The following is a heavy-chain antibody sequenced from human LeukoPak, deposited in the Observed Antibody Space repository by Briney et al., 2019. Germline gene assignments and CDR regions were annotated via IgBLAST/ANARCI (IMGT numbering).Heavy chain of an antibody. CDR2: IDPSDSYT. CDR1: GYSFTSYW. D-gene: IGHD6-13*01. J-gene: IGHJ4*02. Sequence: GESLRISCKGSGYSFTSYWINWVRQMPGKGLEWMGRIDPSDSYTDYSPSFQGHVTISADKSISTAYLQWSSLKASDTAMYYYARGRVAAAGTSAFDYWGQGTLVTVSS. V-gene: IGHV5-10-1*01. CDR3: ARGRVAAAGTSAFDY.